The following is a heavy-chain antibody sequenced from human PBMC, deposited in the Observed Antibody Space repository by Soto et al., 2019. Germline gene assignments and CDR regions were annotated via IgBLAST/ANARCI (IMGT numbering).Heavy chain of an antibody. CDR3: ARDQGIAVAVFDN. CDR1: GGSVTSGSYY. J-gene: IGHJ4*02. CDR2: IYYSGST. Sequence: QVQLQESGPGLVKPSETLSLTCTVSGGSVTSGSYYWSWIRQPPGKGLEWIGYIYYSGSTNYNPSLKSRVXXSXDXXKSQISLKLSSVTAADTAVYYCARDQGIAVAVFDNWGQGTLVSVSS. D-gene: IGHD6-19*01. V-gene: IGHV4-61*01.